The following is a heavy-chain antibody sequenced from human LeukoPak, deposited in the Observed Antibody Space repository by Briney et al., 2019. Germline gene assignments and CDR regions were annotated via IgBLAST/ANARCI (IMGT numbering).Heavy chain of an antibody. J-gene: IGHJ4*02. CDR1: GFTFSSYA. D-gene: IGHD4-11*01. Sequence: AGRSLRLSCAASGFTFSSYAIHWVRQAPGKGLEWVAVISYDGSHKFYADSVKGRFTISRDNSKNTLYLQMNSLRAEDTAVYYCAKDIGYSNYYFDYWGQGTLVTVSS. CDR2: ISYDGSHK. CDR3: AKDIGYSNYYFDY. V-gene: IGHV3-30-3*01.